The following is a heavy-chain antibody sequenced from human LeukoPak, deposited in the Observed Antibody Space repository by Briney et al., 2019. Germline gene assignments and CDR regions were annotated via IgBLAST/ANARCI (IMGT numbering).Heavy chain of an antibody. CDR3: ARARNNYDSSSYSALDY. D-gene: IGHD3-22*01. CDR1: GGSFSGYY. J-gene: IGHJ4*02. Sequence: SETLSLSCAVYGGSFSGYYWSWIRQPPGKGLEWIGEINHSGSTNYNPSLKSRVTISVDTSKNQFSLKLSSVTAADTAVYYCARARNNYDSSSYSALDYWGQGTLVTVSS. V-gene: IGHV4-34*01. CDR2: INHSGST.